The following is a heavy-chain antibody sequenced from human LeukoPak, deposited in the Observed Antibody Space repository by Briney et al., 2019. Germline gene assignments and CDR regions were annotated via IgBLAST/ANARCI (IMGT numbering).Heavy chain of an antibody. D-gene: IGHD3-10*01. Sequence: SVKVSCKASGGTLSSYAISWVRQAPGQGLEWMGGIIPIFGTANYAQKFQGRVTITANESTSTAYMELSNLRSEDTAVYYCARGLGGARSYYNPLFDYWGQGTLVTVSS. V-gene: IGHV1-69*13. CDR2: IIPIFGTA. CDR1: GGTLSSYA. CDR3: ARGLGGARSYYNPLFDY. J-gene: IGHJ4*02.